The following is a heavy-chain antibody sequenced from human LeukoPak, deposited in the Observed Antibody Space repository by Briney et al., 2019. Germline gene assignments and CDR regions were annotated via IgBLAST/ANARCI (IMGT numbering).Heavy chain of an antibody. D-gene: IGHD1-1*01. CDR2: IYHSGST. CDR1: GGSISSFY. J-gene: IGHJ4*02. Sequence: SETLSLTCTVSGGSISSFYWGWIRQPPGKGLEWIGSIYHSGSTHYNSSLKSRVTISVDTSKNQLSLKLSSVTAADTAVYYCARGVGLTQGGTFDYWGQGTLVTVSS. CDR3: ARGVGLTQGGTFDY. V-gene: IGHV4-4*09.